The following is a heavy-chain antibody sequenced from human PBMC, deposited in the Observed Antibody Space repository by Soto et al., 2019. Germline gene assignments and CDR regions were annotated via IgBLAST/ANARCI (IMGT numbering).Heavy chain of an antibody. D-gene: IGHD5-18*01. CDR2: ISGSGGST. V-gene: IGHV3-23*01. CDR1: GFTFSSYA. CDR3: AKVMVKNWFDP. Sequence: GGSLRLSCAASGFTFSSYAMSWVRQAPGKGLEWVSAISGSGGSTYYADSVKGRFTIARDNSKNTLYLQMSSLRAEEPAVYYCAKVMVKNWFDPWGQGTLVTVSS. J-gene: IGHJ5*02.